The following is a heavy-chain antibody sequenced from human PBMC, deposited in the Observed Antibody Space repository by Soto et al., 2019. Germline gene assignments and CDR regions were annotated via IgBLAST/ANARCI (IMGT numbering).Heavy chain of an antibody. Sequence: SVKVSCKASGFTFTSSAVQWVRQARGQRLEWIGWIVVGSGNTNYAQKFQERVTITRDMSTSTAYMELSSLRSEDTAVYYCAAESATMYYYYYGMDVWGQGTTVTVSS. CDR2: IVVGSGNT. V-gene: IGHV1-58*01. J-gene: IGHJ6*02. D-gene: IGHD6-25*01. CDR1: GFTFTSSA. CDR3: AAESATMYYYYYGMDV.